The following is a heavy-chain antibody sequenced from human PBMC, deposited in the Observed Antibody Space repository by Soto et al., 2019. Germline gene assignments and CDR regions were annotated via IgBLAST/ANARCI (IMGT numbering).Heavy chain of an antibody. CDR2: IYYRSRFFS. D-gene: IGHD3-10*01. CDR1: GYSVSSYSAA. J-gene: IGHJ5*02. V-gene: IGHV6-1*01. CDR3: VRDRYSSSGWFDP. Sequence: PPQTLSLTCAISGYSVSSYSAAWNWIRQSPSGGLEWLGRIYYRSRFFSDYAESVKSRIIINPDTSKNQFSLQLESVTPEDTAVYYCVRDRYSSSGWFDPWGQGTPVTVSS.